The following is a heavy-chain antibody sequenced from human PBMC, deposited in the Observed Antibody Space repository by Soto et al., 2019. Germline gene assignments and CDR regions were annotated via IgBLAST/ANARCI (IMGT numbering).Heavy chain of an antibody. V-gene: IGHV3-11*01. CDR3: ARDPFWSGVGGMDV. CDR1: GFNFSDYY. J-gene: IGHJ6*02. CDR2: ISSTGGTV. Sequence: QVQLVESGGGLVKPGWSLRLSCVASGFNFSDYYMNWIRQAPGKGLEWVSHISSTGGTVYYADSVEGRFTISRDNAKNSLYLEMNTLRAEDTAVYYGARDPFWSGVGGMDVWGQGTTVTVSS. D-gene: IGHD3-3*01.